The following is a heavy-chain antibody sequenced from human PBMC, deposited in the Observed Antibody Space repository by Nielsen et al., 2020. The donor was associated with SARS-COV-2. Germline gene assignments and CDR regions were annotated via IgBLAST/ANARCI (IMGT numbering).Heavy chain of an antibody. CDR3: AKGLMTADVY. Sequence: GSLRLSCAASGFTFSSYGMHWVRQAPGKGLEWVAVISYDGSNKYYADSVKGRFTISRDNSKNTLYLQMNSLRAEDTAVYYCAKGLMTADVYWGQGTLVTVSS. CDR1: GFTFSSYG. CDR2: ISYDGSNK. V-gene: IGHV3-30*18. D-gene: IGHD2-2*01. J-gene: IGHJ4*02.